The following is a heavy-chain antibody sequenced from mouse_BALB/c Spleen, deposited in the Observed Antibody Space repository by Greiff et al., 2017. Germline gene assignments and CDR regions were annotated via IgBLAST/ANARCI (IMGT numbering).Heavy chain of an antibody. CDR1: GFSLTGYG. V-gene: IGHV2-6-7*01. D-gene: IGHD2-10*02. Sequence: QVQLKESGPGLVAPSQSLSITCTVSGFSLTGYGVNWVRQPPGKGLEWLGMIWGDGSTDYNSALKSRLSISKDNSKSQVFLKMNSLQTDDTARYYCARVPYGNYYAMDYWGQGTSVTVSS. CDR3: ARVPYGNYYAMDY. J-gene: IGHJ4*01. CDR2: IWGDGST.